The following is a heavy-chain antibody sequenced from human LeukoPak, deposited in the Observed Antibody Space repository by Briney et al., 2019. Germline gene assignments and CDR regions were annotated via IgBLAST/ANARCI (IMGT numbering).Heavy chain of an antibody. CDR2: INHSGST. CDR3: AREGALYDSSSGPMTAFDY. D-gene: IGHD3-22*01. CDR1: GFTFSSYA. V-gene: IGHV4-34*01. Sequence: GSLRLSCAASGFTFSSYAMSWVRQPPGKGLEWIGEINHSGSTNYNPSLKSRVTISVDTSKNQFSLKLSSVTAADTAVYYCAREGALYDSSSGPMTAFDYWGQGTLVTVSS. J-gene: IGHJ4*02.